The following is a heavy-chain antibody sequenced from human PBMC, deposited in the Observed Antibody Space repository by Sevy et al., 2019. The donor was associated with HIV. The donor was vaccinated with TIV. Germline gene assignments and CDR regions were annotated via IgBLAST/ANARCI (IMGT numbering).Heavy chain of an antibody. CDR3: ARDARGEGIRPGDLDY. Sequence: GGSLRLSCAASGFTFSSYGMQWVRQAPGKGLEWAAVIWNDGSNKYYADSVKCRFTTSRDNSTNTLYLQMNSLRAEDTAVYYCARDARGEGIRPGDLDYWGQGTLVTVSS. V-gene: IGHV3-33*01. D-gene: IGHD3-16*01. J-gene: IGHJ4*02. CDR2: IWNDGSNK. CDR1: GFTFSSYG.